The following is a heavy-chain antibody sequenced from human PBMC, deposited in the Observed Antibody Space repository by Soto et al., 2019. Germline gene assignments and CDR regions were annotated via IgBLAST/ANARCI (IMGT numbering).Heavy chain of an antibody. CDR2: IYHSGST. CDR3: VRDADETAIVPAPWLV. V-gene: IGHV4-4*02. CDR1: GGSISSSHW. D-gene: IGHD2-21*02. J-gene: IGHJ6*02. Sequence: QVHLQESGPGLVKPSGTLTLTCAVSGGSISSSHWWGWVRQAPGKGLEWIGEIYHSGSTNYNPSLKSRITMSVDKSKNQFSVNLSSVTAADTAVYYCVRDADETAIVPAPWLVWGRGTMVTVSS.